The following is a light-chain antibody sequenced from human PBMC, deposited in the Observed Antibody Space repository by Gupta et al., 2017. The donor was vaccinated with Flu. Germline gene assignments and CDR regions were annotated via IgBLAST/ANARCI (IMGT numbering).Light chain of an antibody. Sequence: QSALTQTAPVSGPPVQSITISFTCTSSDVGGYNYVSWYQQQPGKAPKLMIYEVSNRPPGVSNRFSGSKSGNTASLTISGLQAEDEADYYCSSYTSSSTLKVFGTGTKVTVL. J-gene: IGLJ1*01. CDR2: EVS. V-gene: IGLV2-14*01. CDR1: SSDVGGYNY. CDR3: SSYTSSSTLKV.